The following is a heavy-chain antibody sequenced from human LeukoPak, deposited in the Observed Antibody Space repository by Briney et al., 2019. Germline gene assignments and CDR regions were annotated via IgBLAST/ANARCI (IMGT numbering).Heavy chain of an antibody. V-gene: IGHV1-3*01. Sequence: GASVKVSCKASRYTFTSYAMHWVRQAPGQRLEWMGWINAGNGNTKYSQKFQGRVTITRDTSASTAYMELSSLRSEDTAVYYCARGGRLRFLEWLLYPDDYWGQGTLVTVSS. J-gene: IGHJ4*02. CDR2: INAGNGNT. D-gene: IGHD3-3*01. CDR1: RYTFTSYA. CDR3: ARGGRLRFLEWLLYPDDY.